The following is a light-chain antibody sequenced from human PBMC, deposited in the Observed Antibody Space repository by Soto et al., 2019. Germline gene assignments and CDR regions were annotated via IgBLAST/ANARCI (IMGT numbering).Light chain of an antibody. CDR2: AAS. CDR1: HYISTN. J-gene: IGKJ2*01. CDR3: QQSYSTPPDT. V-gene: IGKV1-39*01. Sequence: DSPMTQSPSSLSASVGDRVTISCRASHYISTNLNWYQKKPGKAPKLLIHAASSLHSGVPSRFSVSGSGTDFTLTIDSLQPEDFATYYCQQSYSTPPDTFGQGTKLEIQ.